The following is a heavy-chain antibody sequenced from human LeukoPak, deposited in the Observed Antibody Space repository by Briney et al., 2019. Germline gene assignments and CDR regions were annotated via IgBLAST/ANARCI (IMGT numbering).Heavy chain of an antibody. V-gene: IGHV3-23*01. CDR2: ISGSGDST. D-gene: IGHD5-24*01. CDR1: GFTFSTYS. Sequence: PGGSLRLSCAASGFTFSTYSMNWVRQAPGKGLEWVSVISGSGDSTDYADSVKGRFTISRDNSKNTLFLQMSSLRAEDTAVYYCAKVLGFDGYVPYYFDYWGQGTLVTVSS. J-gene: IGHJ4*02. CDR3: AKVLGFDGYVPYYFDY.